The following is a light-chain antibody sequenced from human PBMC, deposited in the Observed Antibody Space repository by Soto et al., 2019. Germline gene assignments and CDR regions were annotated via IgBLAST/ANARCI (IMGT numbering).Light chain of an antibody. CDR2: DAS. J-gene: IGKJ4*01. Sequence: EIVLTQSPATPSLSPGERATLACRASQSISSSLAWYQQKPGQAPRLVIYDASIRATGIPARFSGSGSGTDFTLTISSLELEDFAVYFCQQRSHWPPLTFGGGSKVEIK. V-gene: IGKV3-11*01. CDR1: QSISSS. CDR3: QQRSHWPPLT.